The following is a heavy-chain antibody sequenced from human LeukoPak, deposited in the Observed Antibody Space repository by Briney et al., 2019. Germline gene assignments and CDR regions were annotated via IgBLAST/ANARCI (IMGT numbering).Heavy chain of an antibody. D-gene: IGHD3-10*01. CDR2: INPNSGGT. CDR1: GYTFTGYY. V-gene: IGHV1-2*02. Sequence: ASVKVSCKASGYTFTGYYMHWVRQAPGQGLEWMGWINPNSGGTNYAQKFQGRFTMTRDTSISTAYMELSRLRSDDTAVYYCARGKKYGSADFDYWGQGTLVTVSS. J-gene: IGHJ4*02. CDR3: ARGKKYGSADFDY.